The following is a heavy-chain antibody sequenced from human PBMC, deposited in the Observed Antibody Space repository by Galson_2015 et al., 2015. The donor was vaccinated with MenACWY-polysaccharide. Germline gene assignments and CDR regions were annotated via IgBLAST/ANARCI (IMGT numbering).Heavy chain of an antibody. CDR1: GLTFSSYG. CDR2: LSPTTGNT. Sequence: SLRLSCAASGLTFSSYGMGWVRQAPGKGLEWVSALSPTTGNTYYADSVRGRFTISRDNSKNTLYLQMDSLRAEDTALYYCAKGAAHYGSGNYYDYWGQGTLVTVSS. CDR3: AKGAAHYGSGNYYDY. V-gene: IGHV3-23*01. D-gene: IGHD3-10*01. J-gene: IGHJ4*02.